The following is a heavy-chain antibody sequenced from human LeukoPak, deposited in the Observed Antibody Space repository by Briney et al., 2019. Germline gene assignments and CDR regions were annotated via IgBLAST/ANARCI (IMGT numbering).Heavy chain of an antibody. CDR3: ARDYASSKRGFYFYMDV. Sequence: SQTLSLTCAISGDSVSSNNAAWNWIRQSPSRCLEWLGRTYYRSRWYNDYAVSVKSRVIISPDTSKNQFSLQLNSVTPEDTALYFCARDYASSKRGFYFYMDVWGKGTTVTVSS. D-gene: IGHD3-10*01. CDR1: GDSVSSNNAA. J-gene: IGHJ6*03. V-gene: IGHV6-1*01. CDR2: TYYRSRWYN.